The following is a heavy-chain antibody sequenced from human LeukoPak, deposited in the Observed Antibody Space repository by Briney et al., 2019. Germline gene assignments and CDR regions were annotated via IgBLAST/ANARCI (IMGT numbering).Heavy chain of an antibody. CDR2: INHSGST. D-gene: IGHD6-19*01. Sequence: PSETLSLTCAVYGGSFSGYYWSWIRQPPGKGLGWIGEINHSGSTNYNPSLKSRVTISVDTSKNQFSLKLSSVTAADTAVYYCARDRGAVAVFDYWGQGTLVTVSS. CDR3: ARDRGAVAVFDY. CDR1: GGSFSGYY. V-gene: IGHV4-34*01. J-gene: IGHJ4*02.